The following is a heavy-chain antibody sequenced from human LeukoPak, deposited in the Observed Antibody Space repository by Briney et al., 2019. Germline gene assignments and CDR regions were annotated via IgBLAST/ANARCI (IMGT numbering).Heavy chain of an antibody. CDR3: ARDRIAVAGKPFDY. V-gene: IGHV1-69*05. CDR2: IIPIFGTA. CDR1: GYTFTSYA. Sequence: GASVKVSCKASGYTFTSYAISWVRQAPGQGLEWMGRIIPIFGTANYAQKFQGRVTITTDESTSTAYMELSSLRSEDTAVYYCARDRIAVAGKPFDYWGQGTLVTVSS. J-gene: IGHJ4*02. D-gene: IGHD6-19*01.